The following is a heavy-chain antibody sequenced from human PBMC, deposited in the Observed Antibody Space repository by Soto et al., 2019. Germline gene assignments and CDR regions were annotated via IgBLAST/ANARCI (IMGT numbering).Heavy chain of an antibody. CDR3: TRDSKRKQYGMDV. Sequence: GGSLRLSCTASGFTFGDYAMSWFRQAPGKGLEWVGFIRSKAYGGTTEYAASVKGRFTISRDDSKSIAYLQMNSLKTEDTAVYYCTRDSKRKQYGMDVWGQGTTVTVSS. D-gene: IGHD1-1*01. J-gene: IGHJ6*02. V-gene: IGHV3-49*03. CDR1: GFTFGDYA. CDR2: IRSKAYGGTT.